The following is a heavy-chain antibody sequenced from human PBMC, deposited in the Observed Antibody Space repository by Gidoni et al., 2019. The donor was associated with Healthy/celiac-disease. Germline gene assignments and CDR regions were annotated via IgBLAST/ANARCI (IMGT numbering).Heavy chain of an antibody. CDR3: AKGLLQNVVSGYSPRAFDI. D-gene: IGHD3-22*01. J-gene: IGHJ3*02. CDR2: ISWNSGSI. Sequence: EVQLVESGGGLVQPGRSLRLSCAASGFTFDDYAMHWVRQAPGKGLEWVSGISWNSGSIGYADSVKGRFTISRDNAKNSLYLQMNSLRAEDTALYYCAKGLLQNVVSGYSPRAFDIWGQGTMVTVSS. V-gene: IGHV3-9*01. CDR1: GFTFDDYA.